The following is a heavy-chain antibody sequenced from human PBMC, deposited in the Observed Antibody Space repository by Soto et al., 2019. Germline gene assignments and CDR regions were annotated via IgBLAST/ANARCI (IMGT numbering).Heavy chain of an antibody. J-gene: IGHJ5*02. Sequence: PSETLSLTCTVSGDCISSGGYYWSWIRQPPGKGLEWIGYISYTGITNYNPSLRSRVIISVDTSKTQFSLRLSSVTAADTAIYYCARPLRATLSWFDPWGQGPVVTVSS. CDR3: ARPLRATLSWFDP. CDR1: GDCISSGGYY. V-gene: IGHV4-61*08. CDR2: ISYTGIT.